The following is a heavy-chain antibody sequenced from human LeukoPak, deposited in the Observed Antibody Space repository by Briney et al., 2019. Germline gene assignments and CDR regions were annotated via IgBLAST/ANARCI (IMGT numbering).Heavy chain of an antibody. CDR3: ASDSRGFDY. D-gene: IGHD3-22*01. J-gene: IGHJ4*02. V-gene: IGHV4-34*01. CDR1: GGSFSGYY. CDR2: INHSGGT. Sequence: PSETLSLTCAVYGGSFSGYYWSWIRQPPGKGLEWIGEINHSGGTNYNPYLKSRVTISVDTSKNQFSLKLSSVTAADTAVYYCASDSRGFDYWGQGNLVTVSS.